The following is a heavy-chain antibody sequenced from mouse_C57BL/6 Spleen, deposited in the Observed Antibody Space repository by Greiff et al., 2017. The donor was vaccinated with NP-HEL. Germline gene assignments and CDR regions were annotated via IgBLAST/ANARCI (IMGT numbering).Heavy chain of an antibody. CDR3: ARGGITTEVYYAMDY. Sequence: EVQLQQSGPVLVKPGASVKMSCKASGYTFTDYYMNWVKQSHGKSLEWIGVINPYNGGTSYNQKFKGKATLTVDKSSSTAYMELNSLTSEDSAVYYCARGGITTEVYYAMDYWGQGTSVTVSS. V-gene: IGHV1-19*01. D-gene: IGHD2-4*01. CDR1: GYTFTDYY. J-gene: IGHJ4*01. CDR2: INPYNGGT.